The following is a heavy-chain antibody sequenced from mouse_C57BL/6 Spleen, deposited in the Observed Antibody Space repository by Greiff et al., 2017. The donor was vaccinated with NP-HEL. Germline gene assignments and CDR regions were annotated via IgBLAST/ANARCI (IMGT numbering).Heavy chain of an antibody. CDR1: GFTFSDYY. V-gene: IGHV5-16*01. D-gene: IGHD4-1*01. CDR3: ARDEGVTGGFAY. J-gene: IGHJ3*01. CDR2: INYDGSST. Sequence: EVKVVESEGGLVQPGSSMKLSCTASGFTFSDYYMAWVRQVPEKGLEWVANINYDGSSTYYLDSLKSRFIISRDNAKNILYLQMSSLKSEDTATYYCARDEGVTGGFAYWGQGTLVTVSA.